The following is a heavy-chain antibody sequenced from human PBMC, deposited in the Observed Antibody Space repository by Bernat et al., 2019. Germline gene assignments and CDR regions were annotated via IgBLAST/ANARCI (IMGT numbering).Heavy chain of an antibody. Sequence: EVQLLESGGGLVQPGGSLRLSCAASGFTFRSYAMSWVRQAPGRGLEWVSAISGSGGGTYFADSVKGRFTISRDNSKNTVYLQMNTLRAEDTAVYYCARGTSTSAPYMDVWGKGTTVTVSS. CDR3: ARGTSTSAPYMDV. V-gene: IGHV3-23*01. CDR1: GFTFRSYA. J-gene: IGHJ6*03. CDR2: ISGSGGGT.